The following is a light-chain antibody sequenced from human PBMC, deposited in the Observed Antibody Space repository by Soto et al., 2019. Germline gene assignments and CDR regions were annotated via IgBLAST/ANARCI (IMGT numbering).Light chain of an antibody. Sequence: EVVLTQSPGTLSLSPGERATLSCRASQTVDSTYLAWYQQKPGQAPRLLIYRASSRAAGVPDRFSGSGSGTDFTLPISKLDPEDFAVYYCQQYDTSPPLYTFGQGTKLEI. V-gene: IGKV3-20*01. CDR1: QTVDSTY. J-gene: IGKJ2*01. CDR2: RAS. CDR3: QQYDTSPPLYT.